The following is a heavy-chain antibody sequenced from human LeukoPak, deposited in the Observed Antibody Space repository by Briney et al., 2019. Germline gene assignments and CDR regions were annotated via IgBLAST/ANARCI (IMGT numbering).Heavy chain of an antibody. J-gene: IGHJ6*02. CDR3: ARVFLERRRDYYYYGMDV. D-gene: IGHD1-1*01. CDR2: IIPMFGIA. V-gene: IGHV1-69*04. Sequence: ASVKVSCKASGGTFSSYATSWVRQAPGQGLEWMGRIIPMFGIANYAQKFQGRVTITADKSTSTAYMELSSLRSEDTAVYYCARVFLERRRDYYYYGMDVWGQGTTVTVSS. CDR1: GGTFSSYA.